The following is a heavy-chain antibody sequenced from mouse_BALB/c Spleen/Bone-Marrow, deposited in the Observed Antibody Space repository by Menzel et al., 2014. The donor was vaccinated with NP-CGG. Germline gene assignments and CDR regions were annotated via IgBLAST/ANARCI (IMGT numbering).Heavy chain of an antibody. CDR1: GFTFSSFG. CDR3: AGLGGNYRLYALDY. J-gene: IGHJ4*01. D-gene: IGHD2-1*01. Sequence: EVQGVESGGGLVQPGGSRKLSCAASGFTFSSFGMHWVRQAPEKGLEWVAYISSGSSNIYYADTVKGRFTISRDNPKNTLFLQMTSLRSEDTAMYYCAGLGGNYRLYALDYWGQGTSVTVSS. V-gene: IGHV5-17*02. CDR2: ISSGSSNI.